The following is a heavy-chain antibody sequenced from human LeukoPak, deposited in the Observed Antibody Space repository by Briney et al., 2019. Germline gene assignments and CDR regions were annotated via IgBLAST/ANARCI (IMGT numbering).Heavy chain of an antibody. CDR2: INPNSGGT. D-gene: IGHD6-13*01. J-gene: IGHJ4*02. CDR3: ARVPAGIPFDY. CDR1: GYTFTAYY. V-gene: IGHV1-2*02. Sequence: ASVKVSCKASGYTFTAYYMHWVRQAPGRGLEWMGWINPNSGGTSYEQRFQGRVTMTRDTSISTAYMELSRLRSDDTAVYFCARVPAGIPFDYWGQGTLVTVSS.